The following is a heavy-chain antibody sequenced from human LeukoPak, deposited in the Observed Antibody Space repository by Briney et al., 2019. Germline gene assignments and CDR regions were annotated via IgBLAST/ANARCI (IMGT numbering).Heavy chain of an antibody. CDR2: IYTSGST. V-gene: IGHV4-61*02. CDR3: ARGLFSWLPPWDAFDI. Sequence: SETLSLTCTVSGGSISSGSYYWSWIRQPAGKGLEWIGRIYTSGSTNYNPSLKSRVTISVDTSKNQFSLKLSSVTAADTAVYYCARGLFSWLPPWDAFDIWGQGTMVTVSS. CDR1: GGSISSGSYY. J-gene: IGHJ3*02. D-gene: IGHD3-22*01.